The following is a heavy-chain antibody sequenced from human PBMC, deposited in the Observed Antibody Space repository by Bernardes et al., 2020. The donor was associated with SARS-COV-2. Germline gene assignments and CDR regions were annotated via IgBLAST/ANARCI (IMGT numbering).Heavy chain of an antibody. J-gene: IGHJ6*02. D-gene: IGHD2-8*01. CDR1: GLTVSDNF. Sequence: GGSLRLSCAASGLTVSDNFMTWVRQAPGKGLEWVALMYSGGSTYYTASVKGRFTVSRDNSKNTSYLQMNSLRAEDTAVYYCAAVMATWDQGLFSNTYSFYGSDVWGQGTTVTVSS. CDR3: AAVMATWDQGLFSNTYSFYGSDV. CDR2: MYSGGST. V-gene: IGHV3-66*01.